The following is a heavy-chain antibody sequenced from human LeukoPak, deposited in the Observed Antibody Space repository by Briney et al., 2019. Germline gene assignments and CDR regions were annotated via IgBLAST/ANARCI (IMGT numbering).Heavy chain of an antibody. CDR2: ITGNGGST. D-gene: IGHD1-26*01. CDR3: ARVRWSSAFDY. V-gene: IGHV3-64*01. CDR1: GFSLSTYA. J-gene: IGHJ4*02. Sequence: GGSLRLSCAASGFSLSTYAMHWVRQAPGEGLEYVAAITGNGGSTYYASSVKGRFTISRDNSKNTLYLQMGSLRAEDMAVYYCARVRWSSAFDYWGQGTLVTVSS.